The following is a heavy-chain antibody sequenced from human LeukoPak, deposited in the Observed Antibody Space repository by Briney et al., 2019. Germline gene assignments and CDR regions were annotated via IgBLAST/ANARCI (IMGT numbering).Heavy chain of an antibody. V-gene: IGHV3-48*03. Sequence: PGGSLRLSCAASGFTFSSYEINWVRQAPGKGLEWVSYISSSGSTTYYADSVKGRFTISRDNAKNSLYLQMNSLRAEDTAVYYCATTLHTSSSFDYWGQGTLVTVSS. CDR1: GFTFSSYE. CDR3: ATTLHTSSSFDY. J-gene: IGHJ4*02. CDR2: ISSSGSTT. D-gene: IGHD6-19*01.